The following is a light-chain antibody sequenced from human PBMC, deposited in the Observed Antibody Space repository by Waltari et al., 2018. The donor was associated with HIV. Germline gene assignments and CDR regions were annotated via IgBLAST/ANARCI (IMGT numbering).Light chain of an antibody. J-gene: IGKJ2*01. CDR1: QSTNKW. V-gene: IGKV1-5*03. CDR3: HQYKGSA. Sequence: DIQMNQSPSTLSASVGDRVTITCRASQSTNKWLAWYQHKPGQAPKLLIYKTSRLDSGVPSRFSGSGSGTEFTLTISSLQPDDVATYYCHQYKGSAFGQGTKLEI. CDR2: KTS.